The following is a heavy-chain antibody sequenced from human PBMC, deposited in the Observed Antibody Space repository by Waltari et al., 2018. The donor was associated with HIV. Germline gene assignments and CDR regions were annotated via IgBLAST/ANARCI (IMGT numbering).Heavy chain of an antibody. J-gene: IGHJ4*02. D-gene: IGHD3-22*01. CDR1: GGSMTGHY. CDR3: ARGDSSGYSFDY. CDR2: FHYGVSS. Sequence: QVQLQESGPGLVKPSETLSLTCTVSGGSMTGHYWGWVRQPPGKGLEWIASFHYGVSSNYSPSLYSRVLISRDTSKTQFSLKLKSVTAADTAVYYCARGDSSGYSFDYWGQGILVTVSS. V-gene: IGHV4-59*11.